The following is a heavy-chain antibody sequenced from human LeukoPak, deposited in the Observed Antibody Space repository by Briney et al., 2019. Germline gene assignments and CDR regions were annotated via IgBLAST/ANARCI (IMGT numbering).Heavy chain of an antibody. CDR2: IIPVFGIA. CDR1: GGTFSSYA. CDR3: ARGRGIDP. V-gene: IGHV1-69*04. J-gene: IGHJ5*02. Sequence: GASEKVSSRASGGTFSSYAISWVRQPPGQGLEWMGRIIPVFGIANYAQKFQGRVTITADKSTSTAYMELSSLRSEDTAVYYCARGRGIDPWGQGTLVTVSS.